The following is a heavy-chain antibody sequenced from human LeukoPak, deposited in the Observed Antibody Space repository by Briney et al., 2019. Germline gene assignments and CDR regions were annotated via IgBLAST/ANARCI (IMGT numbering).Heavy chain of an antibody. Sequence: GGSPRLSCAASGFTFSSYAMSWVRQAPGKGLEWVSAISGSGGSTYYADSVKGRFTISRDNSKNTLYLQMNSLRDEDTAVYYCARVGPLWFGELFTPLPYYYYYGMDVWGQGTTVTVSS. V-gene: IGHV3-23*01. CDR3: ARVGPLWFGELFTPLPYYYYYGMDV. J-gene: IGHJ6*02. CDR2: ISGSGGST. D-gene: IGHD3-10*01. CDR1: GFTFSSYA.